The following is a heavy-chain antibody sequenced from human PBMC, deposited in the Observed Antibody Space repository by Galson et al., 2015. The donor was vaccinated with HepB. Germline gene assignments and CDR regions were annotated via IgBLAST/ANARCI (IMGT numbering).Heavy chain of an antibody. V-gene: IGHV2-70*11. J-gene: IGHJ4*02. D-gene: IGHD1-1*01. Sequence: PALVKPTQTLTLTCTFSGFSLSTPAMCVSWVRQPPGKALEWLARIDWDDATYYSRSLRTRLTISKDTSKNQVVLTVTNVDPVDTATYFCARTTAAGRFDFWGQGAQVTVSS. CDR1: GFSLSTPAMC. CDR3: ARTTAAGRFDF. CDR2: IDWDDAT.